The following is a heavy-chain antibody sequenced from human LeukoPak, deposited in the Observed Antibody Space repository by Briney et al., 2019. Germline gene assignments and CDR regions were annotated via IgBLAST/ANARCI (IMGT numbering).Heavy chain of an antibody. CDR2: IYYDGST. D-gene: IGHD4-17*01. Sequence: SETLSLTCTVSGGSISSYYWSWIRQPPGKGLEWIGYIYYDGSTNYNPSLKSRVTISVDTSKNQFSLKVSSVTAADTAVYYYARHSQRATTVLYWGQGTLVTVSS. CDR1: GGSISSYY. V-gene: IGHV4-59*08. CDR3: ARHSQRATTVLY. J-gene: IGHJ4*02.